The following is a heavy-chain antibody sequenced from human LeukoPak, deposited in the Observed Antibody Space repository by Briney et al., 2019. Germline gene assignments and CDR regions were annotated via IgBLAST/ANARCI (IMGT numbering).Heavy chain of an antibody. CDR3: ARGGPRRDGYNFDAFDI. CDR1: GFTFDDYA. Sequence: PGGSLRLSCAASGFTFDDYAMHWVRQAPGKGLEWVSGISWNSGSIGYADSVKGRFTISRDNAKNSLYLQMNSLRAEDTAVYYCARGGPRRDGYNFDAFDIWGQGTMVTVSS. D-gene: IGHD5-24*01. CDR2: ISWNSGSI. J-gene: IGHJ3*02. V-gene: IGHV3-9*01.